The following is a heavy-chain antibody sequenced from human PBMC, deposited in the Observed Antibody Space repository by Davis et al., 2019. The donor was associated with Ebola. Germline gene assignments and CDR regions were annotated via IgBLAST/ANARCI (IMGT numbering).Heavy chain of an antibody. CDR2: IYPGDSDT. D-gene: IGHD3-22*01. CDR3: ARRAGNDRCFDY. J-gene: IGHJ4*02. V-gene: IGHV5-51*01. Sequence: PGGSLRLSCKGSGYSFTTHWIGWVRQMPGKGLEWMGIIYPGDSDTRYSPSLQGQVTISADKSISTAYLQWSSLKASDTAMYYCARRAGNDRCFDYWGQGTLVTVSS. CDR1: GYSFTTHW.